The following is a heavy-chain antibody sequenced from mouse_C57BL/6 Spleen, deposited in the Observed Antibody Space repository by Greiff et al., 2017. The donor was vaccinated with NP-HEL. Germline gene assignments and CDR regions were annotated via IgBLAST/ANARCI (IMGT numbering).Heavy chain of an antibody. J-gene: IGHJ1*03. CDR1: GYTFTSYT. D-gene: IGHD4-1*01. V-gene: IGHV1-4*01. CDR2: INPSSGYT. CDR3: ARRTGTGYWYFDV. Sequence: QVQLQQSGAELARPGASVKMSCKASGYTFTSYTMPWVKQRPGQGLEWIGYINPSSGYTTSNQKFTDKATLTADKSSSTDYLQLSSLTSEDSAVYYCARRTGTGYWYFDVWGTGTTVTVSS.